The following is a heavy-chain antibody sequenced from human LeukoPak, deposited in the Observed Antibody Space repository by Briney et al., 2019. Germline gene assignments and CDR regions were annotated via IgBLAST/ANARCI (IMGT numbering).Heavy chain of an antibody. CDR3: ARLRPGIAAAGRGNWFDP. V-gene: IGHV5-51*01. J-gene: IGHJ5*02. Sequence: GESLKISCKGSGYSFTNYWIAWVRQMPGKGLEWMGLIYPGDSATRYSPSFQGQVTFSVDKSITTAYVQWSSLKASDTAMYYCARLRPGIAAAGRGNWFDPWGQGTLVTVSS. D-gene: IGHD6-13*01. CDR1: GYSFTNYW. CDR2: IYPGDSAT.